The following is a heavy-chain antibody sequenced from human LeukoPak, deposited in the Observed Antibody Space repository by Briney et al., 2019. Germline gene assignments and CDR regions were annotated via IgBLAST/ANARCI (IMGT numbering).Heavy chain of an antibody. CDR1: GFTFSSYG. CDR2: IRYDGSNK. V-gene: IGHV3-30*02. Sequence: GGFLRFSCAASGFTFSSYGMHWVRQAPGKGLEWVAFIRYDGSNKYYADSVKGRFTISRDNSKNTLYLQMNSLRAEDTAVYYCAKEVVEWEPYYFDYWGQGTLVTVSS. D-gene: IGHD1-26*01. CDR3: AKEVVEWEPYYFDY. J-gene: IGHJ4*02.